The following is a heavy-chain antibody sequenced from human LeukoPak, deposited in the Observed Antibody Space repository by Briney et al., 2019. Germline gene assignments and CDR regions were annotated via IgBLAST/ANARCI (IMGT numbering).Heavy chain of an antibody. Sequence: SETMSLTCTVSGGSISSSSYYWGWIRQPPGKGLEWIGSIYYSGSTYYNPSLKSRVTISVDTSKNQFSLKLSSVTAADTAVYYCARGSFSASYYYDSSGSGEGYFQHWGQGTLVTVSS. CDR1: GGSISSSSYY. CDR3: ARGSFSASYYYDSSGSGEGYFQH. V-gene: IGHV4-39*07. D-gene: IGHD3-22*01. CDR2: IYYSGST. J-gene: IGHJ1*01.